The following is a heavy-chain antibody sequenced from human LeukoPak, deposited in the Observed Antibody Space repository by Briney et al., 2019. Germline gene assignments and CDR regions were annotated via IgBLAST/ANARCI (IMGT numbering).Heavy chain of an antibody. CDR3: ARDEIVKLDRVYDAFDI. V-gene: IGHV3-74*01. CDR1: GFTFSSYW. J-gene: IGHJ3*02. CDR2: INSDGSST. D-gene: IGHD1-1*01. Sequence: GGSLRLSCAASGFTFSSYWMHWVRQAPGKGLVWVSRINSDGSSTSYADSVKGRFTISRDNAKNTLYLQMNSLRAEDTAVYYCARDEIVKLDRVYDAFDIWGQGTMVTVSS.